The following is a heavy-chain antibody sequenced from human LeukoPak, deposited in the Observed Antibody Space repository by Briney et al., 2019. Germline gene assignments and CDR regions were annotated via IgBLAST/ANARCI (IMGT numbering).Heavy chain of an antibody. Sequence: SETLSLTCTVSGGSITSGTSYWGWVRQPPGRGLEWIGTFYSTGSTHYNPSLRNRVTISVDTSKNQFSLRLSSVTAADTAIYYCAREGRDYYDRSGYSPDYWGQGTLVIVSS. D-gene: IGHD3-22*01. CDR1: GGSITSGTSY. J-gene: IGHJ4*02. V-gene: IGHV4-39*07. CDR2: FYSTGST. CDR3: AREGRDYYDRSGYSPDY.